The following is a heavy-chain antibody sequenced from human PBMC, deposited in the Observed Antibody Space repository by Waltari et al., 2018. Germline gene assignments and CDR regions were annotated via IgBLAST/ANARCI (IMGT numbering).Heavy chain of an antibody. D-gene: IGHD1-26*01. CDR3: AKDGILSLGERSDAFDI. CDR1: GFNFSSYA. Sequence: EVQLLESGGGLVQPGGSLRLSCAASGFNFSSYAMSWVRQAPGKGLEWVSAISGSGGSTYYADSVKGRFTISRDNSKNTLYLQMNSLRAEDTAVYYCAKDGILSLGERSDAFDIWGQGTMVTVSS. V-gene: IGHV3-23*01. J-gene: IGHJ3*02. CDR2: ISGSGGST.